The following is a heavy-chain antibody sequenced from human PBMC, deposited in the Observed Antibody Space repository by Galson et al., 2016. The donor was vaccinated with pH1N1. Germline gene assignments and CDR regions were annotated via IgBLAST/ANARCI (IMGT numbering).Heavy chain of an antibody. J-gene: IGHJ1*01. CDR3: AKLDGYNWGYFQH. V-gene: IGHV3-9*01. D-gene: IGHD5-24*01. Sequence: SLRLSCAASGFTFDDYAMHWVRQAPGKGLEWVSGISWNSGSIGYADSVKGRFTISRDNAKNSLYLQMNSLRAEDTALYYCAKLDGYNWGYFQHWGQGILVTVSS. CDR1: GFTFDDYA. CDR2: ISWNSGSI.